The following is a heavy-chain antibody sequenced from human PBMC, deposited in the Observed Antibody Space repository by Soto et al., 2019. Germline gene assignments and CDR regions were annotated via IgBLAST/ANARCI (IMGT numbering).Heavy chain of an antibody. J-gene: IGHJ3*02. CDR3: AGRMRQLVAGWGAFDI. Sequence: QVQLQESGPGLVKPSETLSLTCTVSGGSISSYYWSWIRQPPGKGLEWIGYIYYSGSTNYNPSLKSRVTISVDTSKNQFSLKLSSVTAADTAVYYCAGRMRQLVAGWGAFDIWGQGTMVTVSS. D-gene: IGHD6-6*01. CDR1: GGSISSYY. CDR2: IYYSGST. V-gene: IGHV4-59*01.